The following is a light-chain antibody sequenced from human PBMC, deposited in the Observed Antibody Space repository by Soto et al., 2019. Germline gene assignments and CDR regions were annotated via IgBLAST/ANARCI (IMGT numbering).Light chain of an antibody. Sequence: EIVLTQSPATLSLSPGERATLSCRASQSVSSYLAWYQQKPGQAPRLLIYDASNRATGIPARFSGSGSGTDFTLTISSLEPEDFGVYYCQQRSNWPPKLTFGVGTKVEIK. V-gene: IGKV3-11*01. CDR3: QQRSNWPPKLT. CDR1: QSVSSY. CDR2: DAS. J-gene: IGKJ4*01.